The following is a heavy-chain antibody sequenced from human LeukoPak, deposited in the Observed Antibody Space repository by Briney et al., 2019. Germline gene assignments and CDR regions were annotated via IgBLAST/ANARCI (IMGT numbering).Heavy chain of an antibody. CDR2: VDPENGET. CDR1: EDTFSDYY. D-gene: IGHD1-14*01. Sequence: GATVKISCKASEDTFSDYYIHWVQQAPGKGLEWMGRVDPENGETKYAEKFQGRVTITADESTSTAYMELSSLRSEDTAVYYCARHLRPHTRFDYWGQGTLVTVSS. J-gene: IGHJ4*02. V-gene: IGHV1-69-2*01. CDR3: ARHLRPHTRFDY.